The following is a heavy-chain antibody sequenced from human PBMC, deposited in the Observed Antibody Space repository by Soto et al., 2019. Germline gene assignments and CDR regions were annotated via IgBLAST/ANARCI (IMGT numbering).Heavy chain of an antibody. V-gene: IGHV4-61*01. CDR2: IYYSGST. J-gene: IGHJ3*02. Sequence: PPETLSLTCTVSVGSVSSGSYYWSWILQPPGKGLEWIGYIYYSGSTNYNPSLKSRVTISVDTSKNQFSLKLSSVTAADTAVYYCARGRLGGNSFRAFDIWGQGTMVTVSS. D-gene: IGHD2-21*02. CDR3: ARGRLGGNSFRAFDI. CDR1: VGSVSSGSYY.